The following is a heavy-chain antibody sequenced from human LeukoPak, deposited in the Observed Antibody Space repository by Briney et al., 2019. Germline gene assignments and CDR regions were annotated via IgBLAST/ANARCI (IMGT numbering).Heavy chain of an antibody. CDR1: GFTFSSYS. J-gene: IGHJ5*02. V-gene: IGHV3-21*01. D-gene: IGHD3-22*01. CDR2: ISSSSSYI. CDR3: AREGGGYYDSSGYYSNWFDP. Sequence: GGSLRLSCAASGFTFSSYSMNWVRQAPGKGLEWVSSISSSSSYIYYADSVKGRFTISRDNAKNSLYLQMNSLRAEDTAVYYCAREGGGYYDSSGYYSNWFDPWGQGTLVTVSS.